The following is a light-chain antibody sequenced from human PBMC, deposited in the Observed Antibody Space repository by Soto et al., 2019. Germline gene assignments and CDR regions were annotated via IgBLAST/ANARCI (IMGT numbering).Light chain of an antibody. V-gene: IGKV3-20*01. CDR1: QSFSSSY. CDR2: GAS. J-gene: IGKJ3*01. Sequence: EIVLTQSPGTLSLSPGERATLSCRASQSFSSSYLAWYQQIPGQPPRLLIYGASSRATGVPDRFSGSVSGTDFTLTISSLEPEDFAVYYCQHCGSALFTFGPGTKVDVK. CDR3: QHCGSALFT.